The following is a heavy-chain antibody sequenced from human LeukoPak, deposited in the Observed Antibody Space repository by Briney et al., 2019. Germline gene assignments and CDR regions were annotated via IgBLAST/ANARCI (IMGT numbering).Heavy chain of an antibody. CDR2: INPKSGGT. CDR1: GYSFTGYY. Sequence: GASVKVSCKASGYSFTGYYIQWVRQAPGQGLEWMGWINPKSGGTNYAQKFQGRVTMTSDTSISTVYMELTTLTSDDTAVFYCARDMIQGVFGYWGQGTLGTGSS. J-gene: IGHJ4*02. D-gene: IGHD3-10*01. CDR3: ARDMIQGVFGY. V-gene: IGHV1-2*02.